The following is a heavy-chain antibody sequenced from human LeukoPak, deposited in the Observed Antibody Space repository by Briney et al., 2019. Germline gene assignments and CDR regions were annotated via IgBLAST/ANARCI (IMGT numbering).Heavy chain of an antibody. CDR2: IYYSGST. CDR3: ARNFGWFGLPPGAFDI. V-gene: IGHV4-31*03. CDR1: GGSISSGGYY. Sequence: TLSLTCTVSGGSISSGGYYWSWIRQHPGKGLEWIGYIYYSGSTYYNPSLKSRVTISVDTSKNQFSLKLSSVTAADTAVYCCARNFGWFGLPPGAFDIWGQGTMVTVSS. J-gene: IGHJ3*02. D-gene: IGHD3-10*01.